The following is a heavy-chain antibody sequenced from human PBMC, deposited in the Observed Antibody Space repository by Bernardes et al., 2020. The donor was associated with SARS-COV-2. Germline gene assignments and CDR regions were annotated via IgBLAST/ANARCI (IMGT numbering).Heavy chain of an antibody. CDR2: INGDGSSS. CDR3: AREKGYSSSWDY. Sequence: GGSLRLSCAASGVTSTTNWMHWVRQAPGKGLEWVSHINGDGSSSSYADSVKGRFTISRDNAKNILYLQMNSLRDEDTAVYYCAREKGYSSSWDYWGLGTLVTVTS. V-gene: IGHV3-74*01. D-gene: IGHD6-6*01. CDR1: GVTSTTNW. J-gene: IGHJ4*02.